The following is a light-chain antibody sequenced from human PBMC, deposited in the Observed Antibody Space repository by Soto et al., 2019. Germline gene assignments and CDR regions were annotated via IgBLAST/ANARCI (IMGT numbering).Light chain of an antibody. CDR2: DAS. V-gene: IGKV1-5*01. J-gene: IGKJ2*01. CDR3: QQYNSYPYT. CDR1: QNIGTS. Sequence: DIQMTQSPSSLSASVGDRVTITCRASQNIGTSLNWYQQKPGKAPKLLIYDASSLESGVPSRFSGSGSGTEFTLTISSLQPDDFATYYCQQYNSYPYTFGQGTKLEIK.